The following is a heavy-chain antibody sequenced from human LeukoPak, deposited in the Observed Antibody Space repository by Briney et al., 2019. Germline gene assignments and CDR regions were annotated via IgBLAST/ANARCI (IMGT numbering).Heavy chain of an antibody. CDR1: GFTFSSYG. Sequence: GGSLRLSCVASGFTFSSYGMHWVRQAPGKGLEWVAVIWNDGSDKYYADSVKGRFTISRDNSQNTLSLQMNGLRAEDTAVYYWARYHDYGRHLDYWGQGTLVTVSS. CDR2: IWNDGSDK. CDR3: ARYHDYGRHLDY. V-gene: IGHV3-33*01. D-gene: IGHD4-17*01. J-gene: IGHJ4*02.